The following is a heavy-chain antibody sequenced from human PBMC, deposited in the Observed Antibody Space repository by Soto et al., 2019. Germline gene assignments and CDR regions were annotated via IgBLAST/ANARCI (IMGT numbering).Heavy chain of an antibody. D-gene: IGHD3-10*01. CDR1: GYTFTSYG. J-gene: IGHJ6*02. V-gene: IGHV1-18*01. CDR2: ISAYNGNT. Sequence: ASVKVSCKASGYTFTSYGISWVRQAPGQGLEWMGWISAYNGNTNYAQKLQGRVTMTTDTSTSTAYMELRSLRSDDTAVYYCARDQWMYYGEYYYYGMDVWGQGTTVTVS. CDR3: ARDQWMYYGEYYYYGMDV.